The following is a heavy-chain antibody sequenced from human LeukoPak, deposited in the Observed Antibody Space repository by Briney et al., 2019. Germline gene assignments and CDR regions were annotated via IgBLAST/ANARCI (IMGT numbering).Heavy chain of an antibody. Sequence: SLRLSCAASGFTFSSYGMHWVRQAPGKGLEWVAVIWYDGSNKYYADSVKGRFTISRDNSKNTLYLQMNSLRAEDTAVYYCARDGWTYYFDYWGQGTLVTVSS. D-gene: IGHD6-19*01. CDR2: IWYDGSNK. J-gene: IGHJ4*02. V-gene: IGHV3-33*01. CDR1: GFTFSSYG. CDR3: ARDGWTYYFDY.